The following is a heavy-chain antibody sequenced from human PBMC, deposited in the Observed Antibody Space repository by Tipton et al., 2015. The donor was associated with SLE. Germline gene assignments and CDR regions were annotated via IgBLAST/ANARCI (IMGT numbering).Heavy chain of an antibody. J-gene: IGHJ6*03. CDR3: ARVVAAVDYYYYYMDV. CDR2: IYYSGST. D-gene: IGHD6-13*01. CDR1: GGSISSYR. Sequence: TLSLTCTVSGGSISSYRWSWIRQPPGKGLEWIGYIYYSGSTNYNPSLKSRVTISVDTSKNQFSLDLSSVSAADTAVYYCARVVAAVDYYYYYMDVWGKGTTVTVSS. V-gene: IGHV4-59*08.